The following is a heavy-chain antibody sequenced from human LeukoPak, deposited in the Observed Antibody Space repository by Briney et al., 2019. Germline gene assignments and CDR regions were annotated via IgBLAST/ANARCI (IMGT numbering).Heavy chain of an antibody. CDR1: GGSISSSSYY. Sequence: AETLSLTCTVSGGSISSSSYYWGWIRQPPGKGLEWSGSIYYSGSTYYNPSLKSRVTISVDTSKNQFSLKLSSVTAADTAVYYCARHKGIWFGEFDYWGEGTLVTASS. CDR3: ARHKGIWFGEFDY. D-gene: IGHD3-10*01. CDR2: IYYSGST. J-gene: IGHJ4*02. V-gene: IGHV4-39*01.